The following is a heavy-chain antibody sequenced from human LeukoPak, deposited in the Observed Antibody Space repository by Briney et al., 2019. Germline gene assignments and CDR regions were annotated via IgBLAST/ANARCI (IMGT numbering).Heavy chain of an antibody. J-gene: IGHJ4*02. CDR3: ATGRYYYDSSGYYYVDY. D-gene: IGHD3-22*01. V-gene: IGHV1-24*01. Sequence: ASVKVSCKVSGYTLTELSMHWVRQAPGKGLEWMGGFDPEDGETIYAQKFQGRVTMTEDTSTDTAYMELSSLRSEDTAVYYCATGRYYYDSSGYYYVDYWGQGTLVTVSS. CDR1: GYTLTELS. CDR2: FDPEDGET.